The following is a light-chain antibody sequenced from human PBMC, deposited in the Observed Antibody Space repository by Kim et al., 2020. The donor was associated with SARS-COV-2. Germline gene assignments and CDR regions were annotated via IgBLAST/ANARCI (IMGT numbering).Light chain of an antibody. V-gene: IGLV3-1*01. Sequence: VSPGQTANITCTRDELGGNYACWYQQRPGQSPVLLKHQNNKRPAGVPVRFSGSRYGSTAALTNRRTQAMDEADYYCQAWGGSNVVFGGGTQLTVL. CDR3: QAWGGSNVV. J-gene: IGLJ2*01. CDR2: QNN. CDR1: ELGGNY.